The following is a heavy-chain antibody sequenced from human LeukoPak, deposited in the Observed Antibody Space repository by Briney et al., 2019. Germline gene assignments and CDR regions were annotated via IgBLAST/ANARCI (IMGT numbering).Heavy chain of an antibody. CDR3: ARVWGSGVDYSYYFMVV. J-gene: IGHJ6*03. V-gene: IGHV3-53*01. CDR2: IYSCGST. D-gene: IGHD3-16*01. Sequence: GGSLRLSCAASGFTLSRNYMNWLRQAAGKGLAGVSLIYSCGSTYYADTVKGRFTLSRDRSKKKQYLSINRLRADHTPVSYCARVWGSGVDYSYYFMVVGGKGTTFT. CDR1: GFTLSRNY.